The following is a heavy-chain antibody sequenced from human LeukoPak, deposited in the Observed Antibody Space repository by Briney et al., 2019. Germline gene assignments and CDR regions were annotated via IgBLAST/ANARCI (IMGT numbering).Heavy chain of an antibody. CDR3: AKGGHYSFFDY. D-gene: IGHD2-15*01. CDR1: GLTFRNYA. V-gene: IGHV3-23*01. CDR2: ISGDGTDT. J-gene: IGHJ4*02. Sequence: GGALRLSCAASGLTFRNYAMSWVRQAPGKGLEWVSTISGDGTDTFFADSVKGRFTISRDNSKSTVSLQMNSLRVEDMAVYYCAKGGHYSFFDYWGQGTLVTVSS.